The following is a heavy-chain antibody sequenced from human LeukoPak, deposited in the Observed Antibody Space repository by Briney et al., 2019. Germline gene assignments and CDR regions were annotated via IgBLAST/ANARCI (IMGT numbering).Heavy chain of an antibody. CDR2: NYYSGST. V-gene: IGHV4-31*03. Sequence: PSETLSLTCTVSGGSISSGGYYWSWIRQPPGKGLEWVGNNYYSGSTYYNPSLKSRVTISVDTSKNHFSLQLSSVTAAGTAVYYCARQWLVFWFDPWRQGTLVTVSS. CDR1: GGSISSGGYY. CDR3: ARQWLVFWFDP. D-gene: IGHD6-19*01. J-gene: IGHJ5*02.